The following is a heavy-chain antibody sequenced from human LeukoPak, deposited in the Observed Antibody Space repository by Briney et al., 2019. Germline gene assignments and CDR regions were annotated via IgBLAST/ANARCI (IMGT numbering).Heavy chain of an antibody. D-gene: IGHD3-22*01. V-gene: IGHV4-38-2*02. CDR3: ARSWFKGFDP. J-gene: IGHJ5*02. Sequence: PSETLSLTCTVSGYSISSGYYWGWIRQPPGKGLEWIGSIYHSGSTYYNPSLKSRVTISVDTSKNQFSLKLSSVTAADTAVYYCARSWFKGFDPWGQGTLVTVSS. CDR1: GYSISSGYY. CDR2: IYHSGST.